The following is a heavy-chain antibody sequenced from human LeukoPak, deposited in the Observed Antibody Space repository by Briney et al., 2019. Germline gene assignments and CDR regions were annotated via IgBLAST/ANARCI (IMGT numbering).Heavy chain of an antibody. Sequence: SETLSVTCAVYGGSFSGYYWSWIRQPPGKGLEWIGEINHSGSTNYNPSLKSRVTISVDTSKNQFSLKLSSVTAADTAVYYCAGISMVRGDLVWFDPWGQGTLVTVSS. V-gene: IGHV4-34*01. CDR3: AGISMVRGDLVWFDP. CDR1: GGSFSGYY. J-gene: IGHJ5*02. D-gene: IGHD3-10*01. CDR2: INHSGST.